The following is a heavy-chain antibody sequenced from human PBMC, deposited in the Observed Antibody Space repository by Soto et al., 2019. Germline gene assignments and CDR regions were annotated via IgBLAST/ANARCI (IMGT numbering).Heavy chain of an antibody. D-gene: IGHD6-19*01. CDR1: GFTLDTHA. CDR2: ISRSGDYT. J-gene: IGHJ4*02. V-gene: IGHV3-23*01. Sequence: PGGSLRLSCAASGFTLDTHAMNWVRQAPGKGLEWVTGISRSGDYTYYGDSVRGRFTISGDNAKNTVLLQMTSLRGDDRAVYCWANGCTIGSGSWRFDSWGQGNLVTVSS. CDR3: ANGCTIGSGSWRFDS.